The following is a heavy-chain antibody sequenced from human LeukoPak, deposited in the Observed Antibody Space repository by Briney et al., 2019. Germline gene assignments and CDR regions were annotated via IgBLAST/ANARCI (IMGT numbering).Heavy chain of an antibody. CDR2: IYYSGST. CDR3: AGRYGGNSSHDY. Sequence: PSETLSLTCTVYGGTISSGGYCWSCIRQHPGKGLEWIGYIYYSGSTYYNPSLKSRVTISVDTSKNQFSLKLSSVTAADTAVYYCAGRYGGNSSHDYWGQGTLVTVSS. D-gene: IGHD4-23*01. J-gene: IGHJ4*02. CDR1: GGTISSGGYC. V-gene: IGHV4-31*03.